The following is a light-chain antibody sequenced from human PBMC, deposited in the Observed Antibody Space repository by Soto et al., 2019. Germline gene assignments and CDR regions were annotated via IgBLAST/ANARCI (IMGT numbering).Light chain of an antibody. V-gene: IGKV1-5*03. CDR3: HQYNSFPLT. Sequence: DIQMTQSPSTLSAYVGDRVTVTCRASQNIGSWLAWYQHKPGKAPKLLIYKASSLESGVPSTFSGSGSGTEFTLTISSLQPDDFATYSCHQYNSFPLTCGGGTKVEIK. J-gene: IGKJ4*01. CDR1: QNIGSW. CDR2: KAS.